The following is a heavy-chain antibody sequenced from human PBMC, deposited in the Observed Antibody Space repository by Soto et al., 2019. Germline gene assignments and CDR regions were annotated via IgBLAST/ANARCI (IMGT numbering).Heavy chain of an antibody. J-gene: IGHJ4*02. D-gene: IGHD3-3*01. Sequence: TLSLTCAVSGGSISSGGYSWSWIRQPPGKGLEWIGYIYHSGSTYYNPSLKSRVTISVDRSKNQFSLKLSSVTAADTAVYYCARVRFLEWLHFDYWGQGTLVTVSS. CDR3: ARVRFLEWLHFDY. CDR2: IYHSGST. CDR1: GGSISSGGYS. V-gene: IGHV4-30-2*01.